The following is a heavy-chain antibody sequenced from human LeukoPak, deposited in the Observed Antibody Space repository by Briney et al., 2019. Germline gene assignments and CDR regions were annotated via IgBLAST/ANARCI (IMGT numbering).Heavy chain of an antibody. CDR3: ARVWGDYAYFNS. CDR1: GFTFSSYS. D-gene: IGHD4-17*01. V-gene: IGHV3-21*01. CDR2: ISGNDHYI. J-gene: IGHJ4*02. Sequence: SGGSLRLSCAASGFTFSSYSMNWVRQAPGKGLEWVAYISGNDHYIYYADSVKGRFTISRDNAKNSLYLQMNSLRADDTAVYYCARVWGDYAYFNSWGQGTLVTVSS.